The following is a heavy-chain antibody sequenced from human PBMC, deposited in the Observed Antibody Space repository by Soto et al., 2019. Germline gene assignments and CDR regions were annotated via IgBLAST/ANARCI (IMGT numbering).Heavy chain of an antibody. CDR2: INSDGSST. CDR3: ARAATVAHFDY. Sequence: PGGSLRLSCAASGFTFSSYWMHWVRQAPGKGLVWVSRINSDGSSTSYADSVKGRFTISRDNAKNTLYLQMNSLRAEDTAVYYCARAATVAHFDYWGQGTLVTVSS. D-gene: IGHD4-17*01. J-gene: IGHJ4*02. CDR1: GFTFSSYW. V-gene: IGHV3-74*01.